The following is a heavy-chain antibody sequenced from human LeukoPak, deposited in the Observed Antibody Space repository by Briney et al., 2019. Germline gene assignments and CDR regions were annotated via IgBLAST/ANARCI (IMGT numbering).Heavy chain of an antibody. CDR1: GGSISSGGYY. CDR2: VYTSGGT. V-gene: IGHV4-61*02. Sequence: SETLSLTCTVSGGSISSGGYYWSWIRQHPGKGLEWIGRVYTSGGTNYNPSLKSRVTMSIDTSKNQFSLEVSSVTAADTAVYYCARAPGYCSTTSCEYYHYMDVWGKGTTVTVSS. D-gene: IGHD2-2*01. J-gene: IGHJ6*03. CDR3: ARAPGYCSTTSCEYYHYMDV.